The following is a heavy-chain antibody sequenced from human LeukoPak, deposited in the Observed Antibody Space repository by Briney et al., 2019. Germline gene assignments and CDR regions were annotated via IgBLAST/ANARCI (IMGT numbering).Heavy chain of an antibody. Sequence: GRSLRLSCAASGFTFSSYAMHWVRQAPGKGLEWVAVMSYNGSNKYYADSVKGRFTISRDNSKNTLYLQMNSLRAEDTAVYYCARGPPHDSSGYYLGAIDYWGQGTLVTVSS. CDR3: ARGPPHDSSGYYLGAIDY. D-gene: IGHD3-22*01. CDR2: MSYNGSNK. CDR1: GFTFSSYA. V-gene: IGHV3-30*04. J-gene: IGHJ4*02.